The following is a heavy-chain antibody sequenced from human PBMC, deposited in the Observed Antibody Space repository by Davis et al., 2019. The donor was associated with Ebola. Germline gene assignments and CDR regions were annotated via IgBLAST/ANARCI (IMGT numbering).Heavy chain of an antibody. D-gene: IGHD6-19*01. CDR3: ARDRRYNSGWHFYY. CDR2: ISSSGSTI. Sequence: GESLKISCAASGFTFSDYYMSWIRQAPGKGLEWVSYISSSGSTIYYADSVKGRFTISRDNAKNSLYLQMNSLRAEDTAVYYCARDRRYNSGWHFYYWGQGTLVTVSS. V-gene: IGHV3-11*04. CDR1: GFTFSDYY. J-gene: IGHJ4*02.